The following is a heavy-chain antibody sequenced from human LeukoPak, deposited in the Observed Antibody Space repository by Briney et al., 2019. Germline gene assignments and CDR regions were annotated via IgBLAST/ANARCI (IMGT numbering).Heavy chain of an antibody. V-gene: IGHV4-59*01. CDR2: IYYSGST. D-gene: IGHD7-27*01. CDR3: AAFPRTGDPNF. J-gene: IGHJ4*02. Sequence: SETLSLTCTVSGGSISSYYWSWIRQPPGKGLEWIGYIYYSGSTNYNPSLKSRVTISVDTSKNQFSLKLSSVTAADTAVYYCAAFPRTGDPNFWGQGTLVTVSS. CDR1: GGSISSYY.